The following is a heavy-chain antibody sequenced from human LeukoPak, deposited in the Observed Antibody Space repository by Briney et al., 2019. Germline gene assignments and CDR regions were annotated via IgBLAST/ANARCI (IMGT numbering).Heavy chain of an antibody. D-gene: IGHD3-3*01. CDR3: AREGDFWN. Sequence: ASVKVSCKASGYTFTGYYMHWVRQAPGQGLEWMGWINPNSGGTHYAQRFQGRVTLTRDTSIGTAYMDLSWLTSDDTAVYYCAREGDFWNWGQGTLVTVSS. CDR1: GYTFTGYY. J-gene: IGHJ4*02. CDR2: INPNSGGT. V-gene: IGHV1-2*02.